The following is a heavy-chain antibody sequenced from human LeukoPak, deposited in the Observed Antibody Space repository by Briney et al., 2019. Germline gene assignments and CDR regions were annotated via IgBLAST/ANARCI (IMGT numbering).Heavy chain of an antibody. Sequence: PSETLSLTCTVSGGSIRSSDHYWAWIRQPPGRGLEWIGTIHYSGSTFYKPPLKSRLTVSADTSRNQFYMKLSSVTAADTAVYYCARASGVLPSFEGANWFDTWGQGSLVTVSS. V-gene: IGHV4-39*01. D-gene: IGHD3-9*01. CDR3: ARASGVLPSFEGANWFDT. CDR1: GGSIRSSDHY. J-gene: IGHJ5*02. CDR2: IHYSGST.